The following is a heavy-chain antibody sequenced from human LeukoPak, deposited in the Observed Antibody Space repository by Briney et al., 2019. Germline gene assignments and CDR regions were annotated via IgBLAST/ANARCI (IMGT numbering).Heavy chain of an antibody. V-gene: IGHV4-34*01. Sequence: PSETLSLTCAVYGVSFSGYYWSWIRQPPGKGLEWIGEINHSGSTNYNPSLRSRVTISVDTSKNQFSLKLSSVTAADTAVYYCARGGGFGELYSWGQGTLVTVSS. J-gene: IGHJ5*02. CDR3: ARGGGFGELYS. CDR1: GVSFSGYY. D-gene: IGHD3-10*01. CDR2: INHSGST.